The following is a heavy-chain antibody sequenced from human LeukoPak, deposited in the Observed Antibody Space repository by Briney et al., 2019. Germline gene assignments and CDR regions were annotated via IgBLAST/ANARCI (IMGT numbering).Heavy chain of an antibody. Sequence: NTGESLQISCQGSGYIFTSYWIGWGRQLPGKGLEWMGIIYPGDSDTRYSPSFQGQVTISADKSISTAYLQWSSLKASDTAMYYCARLEAYYDSSGYSNWFDPWGQGTLVTVSS. CDR3: ARLEAYYDSSGYSNWFDP. D-gene: IGHD3-22*01. CDR1: GYIFTSYW. CDR2: IYPGDSDT. J-gene: IGHJ5*02. V-gene: IGHV5-51*01.